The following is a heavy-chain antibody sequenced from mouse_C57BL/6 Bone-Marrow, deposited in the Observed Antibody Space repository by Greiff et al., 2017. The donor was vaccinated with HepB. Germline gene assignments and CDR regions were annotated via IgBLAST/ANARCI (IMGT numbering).Heavy chain of an antibody. D-gene: IGHD1-2*01. V-gene: IGHV1-82*01. Sequence: QVQLQQSGPELVKPGASVKISCKATGYAFSSSWLNWVKQRPGKGLEWIGRIYPGDGDTNYNGKFKGKATLTADKSSSTAYMQLSSLTSEDSAVYFCAITTGYYFDYWGQGTTLTFSS. CDR2: IYPGDGDT. J-gene: IGHJ2*01. CDR1: GYAFSSSW. CDR3: AITTGYYFDY.